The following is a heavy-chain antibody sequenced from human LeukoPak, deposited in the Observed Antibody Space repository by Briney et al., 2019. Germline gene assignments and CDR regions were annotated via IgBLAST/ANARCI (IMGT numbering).Heavy chain of an antibody. J-gene: IGHJ6*02. CDR3: ARGPTVTTLYYYYYGTDV. V-gene: IGHV1-18*01. Sequence: AASVKVSCKASGYTFTSYGISWVRQAPGQGLEWMGWISAYNGNTNYAQKLQGRVTMTTDTSTSTAYMELRSLRSDDTAVYYCARGPTVTTLYYYYYGTDVWGQGTTVTVSS. CDR1: GYTFTSYG. CDR2: ISAYNGNT. D-gene: IGHD4-17*01.